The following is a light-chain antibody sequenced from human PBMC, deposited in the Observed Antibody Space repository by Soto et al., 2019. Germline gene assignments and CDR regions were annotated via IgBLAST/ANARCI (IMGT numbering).Light chain of an antibody. CDR2: DVS. CDR3: YSYTTSSTYV. V-gene: IGLV2-14*01. Sequence: QSALTQPASVSGSPGQSITISCTGTSSDVGGYNYVSWYQQHPPKAPKLMIYDVSNRPSGVSDRFSGSKSGNTASLTMSGLQAEDEADYYCYSYTTSSTYVFGTGTKLTVL. CDR1: SSDVGGYNY. J-gene: IGLJ1*01.